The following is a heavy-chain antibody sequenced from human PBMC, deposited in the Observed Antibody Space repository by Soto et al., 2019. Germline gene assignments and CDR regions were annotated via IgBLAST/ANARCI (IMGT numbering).Heavy chain of an antibody. J-gene: IGHJ6*02. CDR3: ARERIWLGELNYYYYGMDV. CDR1: GGTFSSYA. D-gene: IGHD3-10*01. V-gene: IGHV1-69*13. Sequence: SVEVSCKASGGTFSSYAISWVRQAPVQGLEWMGGIIPIFGTANYAQKFQGRVTITADESTSTAYMELSSLRSEDTAVYYCARERIWLGELNYYYYGMDVWGQGTTVTVS. CDR2: IIPIFGTA.